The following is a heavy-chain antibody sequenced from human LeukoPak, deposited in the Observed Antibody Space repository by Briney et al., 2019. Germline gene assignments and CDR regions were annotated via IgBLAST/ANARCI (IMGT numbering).Heavy chain of an antibody. CDR1: GYSFTSYW. CDR3: ARLTYDSSGYVHFQH. Sequence: GESLKISCKGSGYSFTSYWIGWVRQMPGKGLEWMGIIYPGDSDTRYSPSFQGQVTISADKSISTAYLQWSSLKASDTAMYYCARLTYDSSGYVHFQHWGQGTLVTVSS. V-gene: IGHV5-51*01. D-gene: IGHD3-22*01. J-gene: IGHJ1*01. CDR2: IYPGDSDT.